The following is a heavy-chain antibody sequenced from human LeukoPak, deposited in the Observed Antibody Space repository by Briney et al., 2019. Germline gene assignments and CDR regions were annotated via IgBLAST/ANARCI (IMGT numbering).Heavy chain of an antibody. V-gene: IGHV4-34*01. CDR3: ARGLTYYYDSSGYGYYFDY. Sequence: SETLSLTCAVYGGSFSGYYWSWIRQPPGKGLEWIGEINHSGSTNYNPSLKSRVTISVDTSKNQFSLKLSSVTAADTAEYYCARGLTYYYDSSGYGYYFDYWGQGTLVTVSS. CDR2: INHSGST. J-gene: IGHJ4*02. D-gene: IGHD3-22*01. CDR1: GGSFSGYY.